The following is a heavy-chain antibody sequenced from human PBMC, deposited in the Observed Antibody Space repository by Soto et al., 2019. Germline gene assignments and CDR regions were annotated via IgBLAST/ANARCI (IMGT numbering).Heavy chain of an antibody. CDR1: GFTFSSYG. D-gene: IGHD6-25*01. CDR3: AKDHPTDHSSGIDY. Sequence: GGSLRLSCAASGFTFSSYGMHWVRQAPGKGLEWVAVISYDGSNKYYADSVKGRFTISRDNSKNTLYLQMNSLRAEDTAVYYCAKDHPTDHSSGIDYWGQGTLVTVSS. J-gene: IGHJ4*02. V-gene: IGHV3-30*18. CDR2: ISYDGSNK.